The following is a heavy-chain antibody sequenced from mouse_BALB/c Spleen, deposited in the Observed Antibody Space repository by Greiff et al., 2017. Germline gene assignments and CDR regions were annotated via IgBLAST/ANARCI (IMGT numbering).Heavy chain of an antibody. J-gene: IGHJ1*01. CDR1: GYTFTSYN. Sequence: QVQLKQPGAELVKPGASVKMCCKASGYTFTSYNMHWVKQTPGQGLEWIGAIYPGNGDTSYNQKFKGKATLTADKSSSTAYMQLSSLTSEDSAVYYCARGDYGSSYWYFDVWGAGTTVTVSS. V-gene: IGHV1-12*01. CDR2: IYPGNGDT. D-gene: IGHD1-1*01. CDR3: ARGDYGSSYWYFDV.